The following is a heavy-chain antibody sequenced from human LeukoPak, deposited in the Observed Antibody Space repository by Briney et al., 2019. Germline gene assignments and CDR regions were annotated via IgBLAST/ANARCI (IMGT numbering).Heavy chain of an antibody. V-gene: IGHV4-34*01. D-gene: IGHD5-18*01. CDR3: ARLSYGLFDY. CDR1: GVSFSGYY. CDR2: INHNGNT. Sequence: PSETLSLTCTVYGVSFSGYYWSWIRQPPGKGLEWIGEINHNGNTNYNPSLKSRVTISVDTSKNQFSLKLSSVTAADTAVYYCARLSYGLFDYWGQGTLVTVSS. J-gene: IGHJ4*02.